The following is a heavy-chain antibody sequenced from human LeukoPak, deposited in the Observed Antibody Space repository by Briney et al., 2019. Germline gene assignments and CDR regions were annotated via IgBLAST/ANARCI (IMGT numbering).Heavy chain of an antibody. CDR1: GFTFSSYS. V-gene: IGHV3-21*01. D-gene: IGHD6-13*01. CDR3: ARDSSWHVPVPENPVAFDY. J-gene: IGHJ4*02. CDR2: ISSSSSYI. Sequence: GGSLRLSCAASGFTFSSYSMNWVRQAPGKGLEWVSSISSSSSYIYYADSEKGRFTISRDNAKNSLYLQMNSLRAEDTAVYYCARDSSWHVPVPENPVAFDYWGQGTLVTVSS.